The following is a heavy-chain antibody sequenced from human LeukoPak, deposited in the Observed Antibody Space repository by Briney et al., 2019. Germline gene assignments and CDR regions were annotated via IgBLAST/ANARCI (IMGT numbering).Heavy chain of an antibody. J-gene: IGHJ4*02. CDR3: ARDQRDGYYYGSGSYFDY. Sequence: SETLSLTCTVSGGSISNYYWSWIRQPPGKGLEWIGYIYYSGSTKYNPSLKSRVTISVDTSKNQFSLRLSSVTAADTAVYYCARDQRDGYYYGSGSYFDYWGQGTLVTVSS. V-gene: IGHV4-59*01. D-gene: IGHD3-10*01. CDR2: IYYSGST. CDR1: GGSISNYY.